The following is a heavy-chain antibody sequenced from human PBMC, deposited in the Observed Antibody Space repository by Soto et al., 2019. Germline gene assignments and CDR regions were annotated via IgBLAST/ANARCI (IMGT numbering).Heavy chain of an antibody. Sequence: QVQLQQWGAGLLKPSETLSLTCAVDGGSFSGYYWSWIRQPPGKGLEWIGEINHSGSTNYNPSLKSRVTIAVDTSKNQFSRKLSSVTAADTAVYYCARGTTTPSTAFDIWGQGTMVTVSS. CDR3: ARGTTTPSTAFDI. D-gene: IGHD4-17*01. J-gene: IGHJ3*02. CDR1: GGSFSGYY. V-gene: IGHV4-34*01. CDR2: INHSGST.